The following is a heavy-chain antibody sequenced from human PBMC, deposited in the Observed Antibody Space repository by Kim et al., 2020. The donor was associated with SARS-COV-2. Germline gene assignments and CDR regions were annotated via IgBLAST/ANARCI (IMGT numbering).Heavy chain of an antibody. CDR2: FDPEDGET. CDR3: ATYYYDSSGYFDY. Sequence: ASVKVSCKVSGYTLTELSMHWVRQAPGKGLEWMGGFDPEDGETIYAKKFQGRVTMTEDTSTDTAYMELSSLRSEDTAVYYCATYYYDSSGYFDYWGQGTLVTVSS. CDR1: GYTLTELS. D-gene: IGHD3-22*01. V-gene: IGHV1-24*01. J-gene: IGHJ4*02.